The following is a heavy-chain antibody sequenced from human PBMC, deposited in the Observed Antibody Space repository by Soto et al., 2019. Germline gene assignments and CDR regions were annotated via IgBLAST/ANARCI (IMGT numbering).Heavy chain of an antibody. Sequence: PGGSLRLSCAASGFTFSSYGMHWVRQAPGKGLEWVAVISYDGSNKYYADSVKGRFTISRDNSKNTLYLQMNSLRAEDTAVYYSANDPPPRMPFDHYYYGMDVWGQGTTVTVSS. CDR1: GFTFSSYG. J-gene: IGHJ6*02. CDR3: ANDPPPRMPFDHYYYGMDV. D-gene: IGHD2-2*01. V-gene: IGHV3-30*18. CDR2: ISYDGSNK.